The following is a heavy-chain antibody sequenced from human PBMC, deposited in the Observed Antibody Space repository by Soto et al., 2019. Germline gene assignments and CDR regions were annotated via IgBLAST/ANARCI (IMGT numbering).Heavy chain of an antibody. CDR3: ARGETRHSSLSVY. CDR1: GFTFSSYW. V-gene: IGHV3-74*01. J-gene: IGHJ4*02. Sequence: EVQLVESGGGLVQPGGYLRLSCAASGFTFSSYWMHWVRQAPGKGLVWGSRINTDGSSTSYADSVRGRFTICRENAENTLYLQMNSLTAEDTAVYYCARGETRHSSLSVYWGQGTLVTVAS. CDR2: INTDGSST. D-gene: IGHD3-22*01.